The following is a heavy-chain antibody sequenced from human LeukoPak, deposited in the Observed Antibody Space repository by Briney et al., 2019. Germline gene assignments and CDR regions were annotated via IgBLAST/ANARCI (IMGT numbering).Heavy chain of an antibody. CDR3: AREGANDAFDI. CDR1: GFTVSSNY. J-gene: IGHJ3*02. Sequence: AGGSLRLSCAASGFTVSSNYMSWVRQAPGKGLEWVSVIYSGGSTYYADSVKGRFTISRDNSKNTLYLQMNSLRAEDTAVYYCAREGANDAFDIWGQGTMVTVSS. V-gene: IGHV3-66*01. CDR2: IYSGGST. D-gene: IGHD3-16*01.